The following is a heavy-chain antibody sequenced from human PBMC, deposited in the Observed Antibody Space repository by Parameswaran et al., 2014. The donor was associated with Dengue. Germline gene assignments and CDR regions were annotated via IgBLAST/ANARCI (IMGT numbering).Heavy chain of an antibody. V-gene: IGHV3-11*03. CDR2: ISSSSSYT. D-gene: IGHD1-7*01. CDR3: ARRNYDLYAFDI. J-gene: IGHJ3*02. Sequence: WIRQPPGKGLEWVSYISSSSSYTNYADSVKGRFTISRDNAKNSLYLQMNSLRAEDTAVYYCARRNYDLYAFDIWGQGTMVTVSS.